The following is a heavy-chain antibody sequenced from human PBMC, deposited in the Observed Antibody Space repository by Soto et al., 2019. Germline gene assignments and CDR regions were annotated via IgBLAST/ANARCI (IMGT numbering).Heavy chain of an antibody. CDR3: ASGVDTAMPHYYYGMDV. V-gene: IGHV4-59*01. Sequence: PSETLSLTCTVSGGSISSYYWSWIRQPPGKGLEWIGYIYYSGSTNYNPSLKSRVTISVDTSKNQFSLKLSSVTAADTAVYYCASGVDTAMPHYYYGMDVWGQGTTVTV. J-gene: IGHJ6*02. CDR2: IYYSGST. D-gene: IGHD5-18*01. CDR1: GGSISSYY.